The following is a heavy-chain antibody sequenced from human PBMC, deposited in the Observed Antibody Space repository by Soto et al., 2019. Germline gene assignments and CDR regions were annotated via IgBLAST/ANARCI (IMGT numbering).Heavy chain of an antibody. CDR2: MNPNSGNT. V-gene: IGHV1-8*01. Sequence: GASVKVSCKASGYTFTSYDINWVRQATGQGLEWMGWMNPNSGNTGYAQKFQGRVTMTRNTSISTAYMELSSLRSEDTAVYYCARSWGARAVAGEYYYYYGMDVWGQGTTVTVSS. D-gene: IGHD6-19*01. CDR1: GYTFTSYD. J-gene: IGHJ6*02. CDR3: ARSWGARAVAGEYYYYYGMDV.